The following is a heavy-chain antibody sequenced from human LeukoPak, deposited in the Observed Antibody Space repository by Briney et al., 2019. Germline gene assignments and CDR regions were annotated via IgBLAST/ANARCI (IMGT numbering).Heavy chain of an antibody. CDR2: INPSGGST. Sequence: GASVKVSSKASGYTFTSYYMHWVRQAPGQGLEWMGIINPSGGSTSYAQKFQGRVTMTRDTSTSTVYMELSSLRSEDTAVYYCAREGVPAANSAEYFQHWGQGTLVTVSS. CDR1: GYTFTSYY. D-gene: IGHD2-2*01. V-gene: IGHV1-46*01. CDR3: AREGVPAANSAEYFQH. J-gene: IGHJ1*01.